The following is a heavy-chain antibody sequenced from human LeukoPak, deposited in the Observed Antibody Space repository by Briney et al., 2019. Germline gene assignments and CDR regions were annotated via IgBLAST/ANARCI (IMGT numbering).Heavy chain of an antibody. D-gene: IGHD3-10*01. CDR1: GDSISSAF. Sequence: SETLSLTCTVSGDSISSAFWSWIRQPPGKGQEWIGFISNSGSTNNNPSLNSRVIISVDTSNNQFSLKLTSVTAADASVYYCARAGRGISAGFDCWGQGTLVTVSS. CDR2: ISNSGST. V-gene: IGHV4-59*01. J-gene: IGHJ4*02. CDR3: ARAGRGISAGFDC.